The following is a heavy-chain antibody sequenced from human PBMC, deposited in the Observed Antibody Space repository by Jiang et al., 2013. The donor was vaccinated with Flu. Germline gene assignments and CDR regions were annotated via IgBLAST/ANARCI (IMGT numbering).Heavy chain of an antibody. J-gene: IGHJ4*02. CDR1: GDSIDNYDHY. Sequence: PGLVKPSETLSLTCIVSGDSIDNYDHYWGWIRQPPGKGLEWIGTIYYTGSTYYNPSLKSPVTMSVDTSNNQFSLRLSSLTAADSAVYYCARGTYGNSQFDYWGQGILVTVSS. V-gene: IGHV4-39*02. D-gene: IGHD5-24*01. CDR3: ARGTYGNSQFDY. CDR2: IYYTGST.